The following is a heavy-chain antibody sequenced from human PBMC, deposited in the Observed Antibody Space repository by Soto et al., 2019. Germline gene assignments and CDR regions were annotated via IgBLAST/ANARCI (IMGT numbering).Heavy chain of an antibody. CDR1: GFTFSSFD. J-gene: IGHJ3*01. Sequence: PGGSLRLSCAASGFTFSSFDMHWVRQAPGKGLEWVSGIGATGGSAYYADSVKGRFTISRDNSKNTLSLQMNSLRAEDTAVYYCGKDPNGDYVGGFEFWGQGTMVTVSS. CDR3: GKDPNGDYVGGFEF. D-gene: IGHD2-21*02. V-gene: IGHV3-23*01. CDR2: IGATGGSA.